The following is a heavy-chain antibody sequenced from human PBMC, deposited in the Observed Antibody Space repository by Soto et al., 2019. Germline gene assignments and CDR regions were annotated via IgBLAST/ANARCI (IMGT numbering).Heavy chain of an antibody. Sequence: PGGSLRLSCAASGFTFSSYAMSWVRQAPGKGLEWVSAISGSGGSTYYADSVKGRFTISRDNSKNTLYLQMNSLRAEDTAVYYCAKDQISRPQFEESAGSFDYWGQGTLVTVSS. J-gene: IGHJ4*02. CDR3: AKDQISRPQFEESAGSFDY. CDR1: GFTFSSYA. V-gene: IGHV3-23*01. CDR2: ISGSGGST. D-gene: IGHD3-10*01.